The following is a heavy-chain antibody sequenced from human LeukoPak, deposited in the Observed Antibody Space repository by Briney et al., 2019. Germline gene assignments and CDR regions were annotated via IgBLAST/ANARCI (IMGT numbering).Heavy chain of an antibody. D-gene: IGHD6-6*01. CDR3: ARAARNGMDV. J-gene: IGHJ6*02. CDR1: GGTFSSYA. Sequence: GASVKVSCKASGGTFSSYAISWVRQAPGQGLEWMGGIIPIFGTANYAQKFQGRVTITADESTSTAYMELSSLRSDDTAVYYCARAARNGMDVWGQGTTVTVSS. CDR2: IIPIFGTA. V-gene: IGHV1-69*13.